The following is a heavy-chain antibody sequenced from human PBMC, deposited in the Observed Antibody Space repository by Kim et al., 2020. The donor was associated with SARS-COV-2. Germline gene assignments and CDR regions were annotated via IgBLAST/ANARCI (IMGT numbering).Heavy chain of an antibody. J-gene: IGHJ4*02. CDR3: ARIKIAARKGQRFDY. CDR2: INHSGST. CDR1: GGSFSGYY. V-gene: IGHV4-34*01. Sequence: SETLSLTCAVYGGSFSGYYWSWIRQPPGKGLEWIGEINHSGSTNYNPSLKSRVTISVDTSKNQFSLKLSSVTAADTAVYYCARIKIAARKGQRFDYWGQGTLVTVSS. D-gene: IGHD6-6*01.